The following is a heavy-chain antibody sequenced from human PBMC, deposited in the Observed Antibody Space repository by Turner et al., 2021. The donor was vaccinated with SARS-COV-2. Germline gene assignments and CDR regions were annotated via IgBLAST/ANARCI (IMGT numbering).Heavy chain of an antibody. CDR2: INPNSGGT. CDR3: ARAAQLTVWFDP. D-gene: IGHD3-9*01. CDR1: GYTFAGYY. J-gene: IGHJ5*02. Sequence: QVQLVQSGAEVKKPGASVKVSCKASGYTFAGYYIHWVRQAPGQGLKWMGWINPNSGGTNYAQRFQGRVTMTGDTSISTAYMELSTLRSDDTAVYYCARAAQLTVWFDPWGQGTLVTVSS. V-gene: IGHV1-2*02.